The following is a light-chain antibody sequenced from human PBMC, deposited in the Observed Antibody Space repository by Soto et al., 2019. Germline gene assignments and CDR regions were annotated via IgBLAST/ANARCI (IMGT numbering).Light chain of an antibody. J-gene: IGKJ1*01. Sequence: DIQMTQSPSSLSASVGDRVTITCRASQSISSFLNGYQQKPGKAPKLLIHAASSLQSGVPSRFSGSGSGTDFTLTISSLQPEDFATYYCQRSYSTPLTFGQGTKVEIK. CDR2: AAS. V-gene: IGKV1-39*01. CDR3: QRSYSTPLT. CDR1: QSISSF.